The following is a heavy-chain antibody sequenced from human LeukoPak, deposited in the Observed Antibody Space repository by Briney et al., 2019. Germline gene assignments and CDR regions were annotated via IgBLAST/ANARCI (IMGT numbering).Heavy chain of an antibody. D-gene: IGHD2/OR15-2a*01. CDR2: INHSGST. J-gene: IGHJ4*02. CDR3: TRENRPFCPFAF. V-gene: IGHV4-34*01. CDR1: GGSFSGYY. Sequence: SETLPLTCAVYGGSFSGYYWSWIRQPPGKGLEWIGEINHSGSTNYNASLKSRVTISVDTSKNQFSLKLSSVTAADTALYYCTRENRPFCPFAFWGQGVMVTVSS.